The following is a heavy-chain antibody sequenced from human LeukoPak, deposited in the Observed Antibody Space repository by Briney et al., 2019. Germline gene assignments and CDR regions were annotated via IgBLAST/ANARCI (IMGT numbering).Heavy chain of an antibody. D-gene: IGHD2-2*01. J-gene: IGHJ4*02. CDR3: ARLWVSGYCSSTSCYRDDY. CDR2: INHSGST. V-gene: IGHV4-34*01. Sequence: SETLSLTCAVYGGSFSGYYWSWIRQPPGKGLEWIGEINHSGSTSYNPSLKSRVTISVDTSKNQFSLKLSSVTAADTAVYYCARLWVSGYCSSTSCYRDDYWGQGTLVTVSS. CDR1: GGSFSGYY.